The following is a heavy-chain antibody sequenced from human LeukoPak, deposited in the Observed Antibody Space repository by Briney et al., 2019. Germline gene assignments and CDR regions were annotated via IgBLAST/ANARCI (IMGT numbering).Heavy chain of an antibody. CDR3: ARSRSEGRYDY. CDR1: GFTFSTYA. CDR2: ISYDGSDK. Sequence: GRSLRLSCAASGFTFSTYAIHWVRQAPGKGLEWVAVISYDGSDKYYADSVKGRFTISRDNSNITLYLQMNSLRTKDTAVYYCARSRSEGRYDYWGQGTLVTVSS. J-gene: IGHJ4*02. D-gene: IGHD3-16*02. V-gene: IGHV3-30*04.